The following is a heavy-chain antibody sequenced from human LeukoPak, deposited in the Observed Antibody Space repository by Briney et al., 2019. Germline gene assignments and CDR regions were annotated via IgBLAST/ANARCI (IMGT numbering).Heavy chain of an antibody. Sequence: GASVKASCKASGYTFTSYCMHWVRQAPGQGLEWMGIINPSGGSTSYAQKFQGRVTMTRDTSTSTVYMELSSLRSEDTAVYYCAVGVLGPRPDVDYWGQGTLVTVSS. V-gene: IGHV1-46*01. CDR1: GYTFTSYC. CDR3: AVGVLGPRPDVDY. D-gene: IGHD1-26*01. CDR2: INPSGGST. J-gene: IGHJ4*02.